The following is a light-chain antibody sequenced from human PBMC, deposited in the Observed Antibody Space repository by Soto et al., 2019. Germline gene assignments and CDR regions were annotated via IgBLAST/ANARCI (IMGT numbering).Light chain of an antibody. CDR3: GADHGSGSNFVVG. CDR2: VGTGGIVG. J-gene: IGLJ2*01. Sequence: QSVLTQPPSASASLGASVTLTCTLSSGYSNYKVDWYQQRPGKGPRFVMRVGTGGIVGSKGDGIPDRFSVLGSDLNRYLTDENIQEEDESVYHCGADHGSGSNFVVGLGGGTKLTVL. CDR1: SGYSNYK. V-gene: IGLV9-49*01.